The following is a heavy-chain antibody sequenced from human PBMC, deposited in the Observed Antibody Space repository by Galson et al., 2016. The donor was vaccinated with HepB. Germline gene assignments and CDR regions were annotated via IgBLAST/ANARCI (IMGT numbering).Heavy chain of an antibody. Sequence: SLRLSCAASGFTFDDYTMHWVRQAPGKGLEWVALISWDGRSPDYADSVRGRFTISRDNRQNLLYLQMNDPTSEDTALYYCGKDWGSLWESSGKGMDVWGQGTTVIVSS. J-gene: IGHJ6*02. V-gene: IGHV3-43*01. CDR3: GKDWGSLWESSGKGMDV. CDR2: ISWDGRSP. CDR1: GFTFDDYT. D-gene: IGHD3-10*01.